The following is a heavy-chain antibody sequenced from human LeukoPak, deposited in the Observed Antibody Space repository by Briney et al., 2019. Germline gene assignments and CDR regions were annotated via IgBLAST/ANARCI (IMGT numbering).Heavy chain of an antibody. Sequence: ASVKVSCKASGGTFSSYAISWVRQAPGQGLEWMGGIIPIFGTANYAQKFQGRVTITADESTSTAYMELSSLRSEDTAVYYCARDRGDGYPYFDYWGQGTLVTVSS. D-gene: IGHD5-24*01. J-gene: IGHJ4*02. V-gene: IGHV1-69*13. CDR1: GGTFSSYA. CDR3: ARDRGDGYPYFDY. CDR2: IIPIFGTA.